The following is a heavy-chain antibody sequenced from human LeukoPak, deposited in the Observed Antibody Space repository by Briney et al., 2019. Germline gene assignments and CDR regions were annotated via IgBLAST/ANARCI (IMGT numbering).Heavy chain of an antibody. CDR3: ARDTSLSTYYYDSSGPPDY. Sequence: SETLSLTCTISGGSVSDYYWSWIRQSPGKGLEWIGYIYYTGSTTYNPSLKSRVTMSADTSKNQFSLKLSSVTAADTAVYYCARDTSLSTYYYDSSGPPDYWGQGTLVTVSS. V-gene: IGHV4-59*02. J-gene: IGHJ4*02. D-gene: IGHD3-22*01. CDR2: IYYTGST. CDR1: GGSVSDYY.